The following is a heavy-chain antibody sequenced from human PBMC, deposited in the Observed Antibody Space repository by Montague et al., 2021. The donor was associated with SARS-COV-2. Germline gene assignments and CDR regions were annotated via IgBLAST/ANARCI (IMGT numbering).Heavy chain of an antibody. V-gene: IGHV3-21*01. J-gene: IGHJ4*02. CDR2: ISTRTYI. D-gene: IGHD4-17*01. Sequence: SLRLSCAASRFTFNSYNMNWVRQAPGKGLEWVSHISTRTYIDYADSVKGRFTISRDNAKSSLYLQMHSLRVEDTAVYYCARDGWMTTMTTFDYWGQGTLVTVSS. CDR1: RFTFNSYN. CDR3: ARDGWMTTMTTFDY.